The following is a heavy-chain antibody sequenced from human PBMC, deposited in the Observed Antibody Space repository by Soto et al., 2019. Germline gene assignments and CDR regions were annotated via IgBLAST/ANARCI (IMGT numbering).Heavy chain of an antibody. CDR1: GFTFSSYA. CDR2: ISGSGGST. J-gene: IGHJ6*03. V-gene: IGHV3-23*01. D-gene: IGHD2-15*01. CDR3: AKGSVVVENYYYYMDV. Sequence: HPGGSLRLSCAASGFTFSSYAMSWVRQAPGKGLEWVSAISGSGGSTYYADSVKGRFTISRDNSKNTLYLQMNSLRAEDTAVYYCAKGSVVVENYYYYMDVWGKGTTVTVSS.